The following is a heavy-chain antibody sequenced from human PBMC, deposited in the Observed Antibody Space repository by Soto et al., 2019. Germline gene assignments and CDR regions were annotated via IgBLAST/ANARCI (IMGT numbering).Heavy chain of an antibody. CDR2: IIPIFGTA. D-gene: IGHD3-22*01. V-gene: IGHV1-69*01. CDR1: GGTFSSYA. CDR3: ARDRAPYYYDSSGYFTELPAY. Sequence: QVQLVQSGAEVKKPGSSVKVSCKASGGTFSSYAISWVRQAPGQGLEWMGGIIPIFGTANYAQKFQGRVTITADESTSAAYMELSSLRSEDTAVYYCARDRAPYYYDSSGYFTELPAYWGQGTLVTVSS. J-gene: IGHJ4*02.